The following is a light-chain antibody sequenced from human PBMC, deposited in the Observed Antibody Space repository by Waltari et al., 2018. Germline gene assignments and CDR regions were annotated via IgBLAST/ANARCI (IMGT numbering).Light chain of an antibody. V-gene: IGLV2-23*02. CDR1: SSDVGSYNL. CDR3: CSYAGSSTYV. CDR2: EVS. J-gene: IGLJ1*01. Sequence: QSALTQPASVSGSLGQSITISCTGTSSDVGSYNLVSWYQQHPGNAPKLMIYEVSKRPSGVSNRLSGSKSGNTASLTISGLQAEDEADYYCCSYAGSSTYVFGTGTKVTVL.